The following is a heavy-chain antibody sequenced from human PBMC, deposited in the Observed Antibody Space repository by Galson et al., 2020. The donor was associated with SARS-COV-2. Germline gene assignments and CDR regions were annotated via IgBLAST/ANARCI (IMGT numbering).Heavy chain of an antibody. V-gene: IGHV3-21*01. D-gene: IGHD3-16*02. CDR2: ISSSSSYI. J-gene: IGHJ4*02. Sequence: GESLKISCAASGFTFSSYSMNWVRQAPGKGLEWVSSISSSSSYIYYADSVKGRFTISRDNAKNSLYLQMNSLRAEDTAVYYCARDVITFGGVIFAGYFDYWGQGTLGTVSS. CDR1: GFTFSSYS. CDR3: ARDVITFGGVIFAGYFDY.